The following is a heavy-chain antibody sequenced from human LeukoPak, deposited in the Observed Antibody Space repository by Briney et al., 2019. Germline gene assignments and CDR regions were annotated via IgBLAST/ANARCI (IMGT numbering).Heavy chain of an antibody. V-gene: IGHV3-64*03. CDR1: GFTFSTYA. CDR2: ISSNGRSI. D-gene: IGHD3-10*01. CDR3: VKDVGLLTGSCFDY. J-gene: IGHJ4*02. Sequence: PGGSLRLSCSGSGFTFSTYAMHWVRQAPGKGLEYVSGISSNGRSIYYVDSVKGRFTISRDNSKNTLNLQMSSLRPEDTAVYYRVKDVGLLTGSCFDYWGQGTLVTVSS.